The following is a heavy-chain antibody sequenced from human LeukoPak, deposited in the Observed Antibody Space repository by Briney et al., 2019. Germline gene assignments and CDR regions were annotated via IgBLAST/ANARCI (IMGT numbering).Heavy chain of an antibody. D-gene: IGHD3-22*01. CDR3: AKTYYYDSSGYFRGAFDI. CDR2: ISGSGGST. CDR1: GFTFSSYA. Sequence: TGGSLRLSCAASGFTFSSYAMSWVRQAPGKGLEWVSAISGSGGSTYYADSVKGRFTISRDNSKNTLYLQMNSLRAEDTAVYYCAKTYYYDSSGYFRGAFDIWGQGTMVTVSS. J-gene: IGHJ3*02. V-gene: IGHV3-23*01.